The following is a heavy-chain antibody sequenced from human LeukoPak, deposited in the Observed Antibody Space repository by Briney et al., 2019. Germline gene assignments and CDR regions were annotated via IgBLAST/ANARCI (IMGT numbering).Heavy chain of an antibody. CDR1: GYTFTSYG. V-gene: IGHV1-18*01. D-gene: IGHD5-18*01. J-gene: IGHJ4*02. Sequence: ASVKVSCKASGYTFTSYGMSWVRQAPGQGLEWMGWISAYNGNTNYAQKLQGRVTMTTDTSTSTAYMELRSLRSDDTAVYYCARDHFVDTAMVLSDYWGQGTLVTVSS. CDR2: ISAYNGNT. CDR3: ARDHFVDTAMVLSDY.